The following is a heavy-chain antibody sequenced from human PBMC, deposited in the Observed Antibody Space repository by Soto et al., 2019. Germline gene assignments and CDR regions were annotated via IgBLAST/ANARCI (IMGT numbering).Heavy chain of an antibody. CDR3: ARVFHCNSGDCYSNVDY. CDR1: GFTFSGFY. Sequence: EVQLVESGGGLVQSGGSLRLSCAASGFTFSGFYMHWVRHVPGKGLVWVSRISRDGSSADYADSVKGRFTISRDNAKNTLYLQMNSLTVEDTAVYYCARVFHCNSGDCYSNVDYWGQGTLVTVSS. V-gene: IGHV3-74*01. CDR2: ISRDGSSA. J-gene: IGHJ4*02. D-gene: IGHD2-21*02.